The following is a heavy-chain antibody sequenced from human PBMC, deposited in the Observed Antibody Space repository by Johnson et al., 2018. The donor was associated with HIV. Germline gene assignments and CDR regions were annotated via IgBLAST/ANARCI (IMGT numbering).Heavy chain of an antibody. D-gene: IGHD6-6*01. CDR1: GFTFDDYA. V-gene: IGHV3-43D*03. Sequence: EVQLVESGGVVVQPVGSLRLSCAASGFTFDDYAMHWVRQAPGKGLEWVSLISWDGGSTYYADSVKGRFTISRDNSKNSLYLQMNSLRAEDTAVYYCARDQGSSSSGGPDAFDIWGQGTMVTVSS. J-gene: IGHJ3*02. CDR3: ARDQGSSSSGGPDAFDI. CDR2: ISWDGGST.